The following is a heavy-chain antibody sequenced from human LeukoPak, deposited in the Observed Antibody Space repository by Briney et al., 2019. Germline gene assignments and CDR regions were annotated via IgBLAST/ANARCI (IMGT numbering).Heavy chain of an antibody. V-gene: IGHV4-34*01. D-gene: IGHD6-19*01. Sequence: PSETLSLTCAVYGGSFSGYYWSWIRQPPGKGLEWIGEINHSGSTNYNPSLKSRVTISVDTSKNQFSLKLSSVTAADTAVYYCARDVTVDGINWIDPWGQGTLVTVSS. CDR2: INHSGST. J-gene: IGHJ5*02. CDR1: GGSFSGYY. CDR3: ARDVTVDGINWIDP.